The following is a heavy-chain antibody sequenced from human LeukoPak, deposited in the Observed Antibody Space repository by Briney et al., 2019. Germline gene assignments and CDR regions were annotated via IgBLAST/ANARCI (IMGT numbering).Heavy chain of an antibody. D-gene: IGHD2-2*02. V-gene: IGHV3-48*01. Sequence: GGSLRLSCAASGFTFSSYSMNWVRQAPGKGLEWVSFISSSSSTIYYADSVKGRFTISRDNSKNTLYLQMNSLRAEDTAVYYCAKDDIVVVPAAIPLGYWGQGTLVTVSS. CDR1: GFTFSSYS. CDR3: AKDDIVVVPAAIPLGY. J-gene: IGHJ4*02. CDR2: ISSSSSTI.